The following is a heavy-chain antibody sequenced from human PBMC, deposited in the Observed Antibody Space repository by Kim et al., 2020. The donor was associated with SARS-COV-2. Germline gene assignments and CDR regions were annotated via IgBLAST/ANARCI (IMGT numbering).Heavy chain of an antibody. CDR3: AKDRGCSGGSCYADY. CDR2: ISGSGGST. CDR1: GFTFSSCA. Sequence: GGSLRLSCAASGFTFSSCAMRWVRQAPGKGLEWVSAISGSGGSTYYADSVKGRFTISRDNSKNTLCLQMNSLRAEDTAVYYCAKDRGCSGGSCYADYWGQGTLVTVSS. D-gene: IGHD2-15*01. V-gene: IGHV3-23*01. J-gene: IGHJ4*02.